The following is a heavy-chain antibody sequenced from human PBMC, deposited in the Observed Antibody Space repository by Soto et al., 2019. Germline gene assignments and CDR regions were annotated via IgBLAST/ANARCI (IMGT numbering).Heavy chain of an antibody. J-gene: IGHJ4*02. CDR1: GGGTLSNDA. V-gene: IGHV1-69*01. CDR3: AREVVTETTWGSFDS. Sequence: QVHLVQSGADGRKSGSSVRVSCTASGGGTLSNDAISWVRQAPGHGLEWLGRISPFFGTTDYSQSFQGRLTMTADASTRTVYMDLRSLKSDDTAVYYCAREVVTETTWGSFDSWGQGTLVTVSS. D-gene: IGHD2-21*02. CDR2: ISPFFGTT.